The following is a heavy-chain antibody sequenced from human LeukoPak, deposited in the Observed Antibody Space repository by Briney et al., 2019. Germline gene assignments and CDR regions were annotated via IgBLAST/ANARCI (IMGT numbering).Heavy chain of an antibody. J-gene: IGHJ4*02. CDR2: IKEDGSEK. D-gene: IGHD2-2*01. V-gene: IGHV3-7*01. CDR3: ARVRGVPAAWTIDY. Sequence: PGGSLRLSCAASGFTFSDYWMTWVRQAPGKGLAWVANIKEDGSEKNYVDSVKGRFTISRDNSNNTLFLHMSSLREEDTAVYYCARVRGVPAAWTIDYWGQGTLVTVSS. CDR1: GFTFSDYW.